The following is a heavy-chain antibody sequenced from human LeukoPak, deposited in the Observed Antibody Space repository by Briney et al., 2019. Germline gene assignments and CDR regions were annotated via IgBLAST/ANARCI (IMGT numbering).Heavy chain of an antibody. Sequence: GGSLRLSCAASGFTFSSYAMSWVRQAPGKGLEWVSAFSGSGGSTYYADSVKGRFTISRDNSKSTLYLQMNSLRAEDTAVYYCAKDSRSGWYGGYFDYWGQGTLVTVSS. CDR1: GFTFSSYA. J-gene: IGHJ4*02. CDR2: FSGSGGST. CDR3: AKDSRSGWYGGYFDY. D-gene: IGHD6-19*01. V-gene: IGHV3-23*01.